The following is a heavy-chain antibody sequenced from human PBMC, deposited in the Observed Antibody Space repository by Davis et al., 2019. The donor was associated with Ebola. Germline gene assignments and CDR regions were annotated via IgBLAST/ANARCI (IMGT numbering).Heavy chain of an antibody. J-gene: IGHJ4*02. CDR1: GFVFSTYP. CDR2: ISYDGDYK. CDR3: ARDSSGWYFGPDY. Sequence: GESLKISCAASGFVFSTYPMHWVRQAPGKGLEWVALISYDGDYKYYADSVKGRFTVSRDNSKNTLYLQMNSLRAEDTAVYYCARDSSGWYFGPDYWGQGTLVTVSS. D-gene: IGHD6-19*01. V-gene: IGHV3-30*04.